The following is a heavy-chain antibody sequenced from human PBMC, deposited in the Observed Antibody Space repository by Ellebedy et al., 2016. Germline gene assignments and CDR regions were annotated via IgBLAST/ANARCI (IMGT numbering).Heavy chain of an antibody. D-gene: IGHD4-17*01. J-gene: IGHJ2*01. CDR2: IYYSGST. CDR1: GGSISSYY. V-gene: IGHV4-59*01. CDR3: ARTTVTFDWYFDL. Sequence: SETLSLTXTVSGGSISSYYWSWIRQPPGKGLEWIGYIYYSGSTNYNPSLKSRVTISVDTSKNQFSLKLSSVTAADTAVYYCARTTVTFDWYFDLWGRGTLVTVSS.